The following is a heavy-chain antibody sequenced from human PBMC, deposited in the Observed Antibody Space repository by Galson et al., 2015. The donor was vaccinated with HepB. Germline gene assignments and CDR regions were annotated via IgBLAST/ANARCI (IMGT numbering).Heavy chain of an antibody. CDR1: GYTFTSYA. Sequence: SVKVSCKASGYTFTSYAMHWVRQAPGQRLEWMGWINAGNGNTKYSQKFQGRVTITRDTSASTAYMELSSLRSEDTAVYYCARDGFQIYYYDSSLFDYWGQGTLVTVSS. V-gene: IGHV1-3*01. J-gene: IGHJ4*02. CDR2: INAGNGNT. CDR3: ARDGFQIYYYDSSLFDY. D-gene: IGHD3-22*01.